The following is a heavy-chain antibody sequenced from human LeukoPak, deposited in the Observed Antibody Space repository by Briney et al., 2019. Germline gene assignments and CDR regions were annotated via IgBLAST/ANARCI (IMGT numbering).Heavy chain of an antibody. CDR3: ARAKRGYSGYDFDY. J-gene: IGHJ4*02. D-gene: IGHD5-12*01. V-gene: IGHV4-61*08. Sequence: SETLSLTCTVSGGSISSGGYYWSWIRQPPGKGLEWIGYIYHSGSTYYNPSLKSRVTISVDTSKNQFSLKLSSVTAADTALYYCARAKRGYSGYDFDYWGQGTLVTVSS. CDR1: GGSISSGGYY. CDR2: IYHSGST.